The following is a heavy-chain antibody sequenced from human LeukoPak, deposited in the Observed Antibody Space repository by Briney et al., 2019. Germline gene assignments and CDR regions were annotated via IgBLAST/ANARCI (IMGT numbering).Heavy chain of an antibody. V-gene: IGHV3-74*01. J-gene: IGHJ4*02. CDR1: GITLSLAW. Sequence: GGSLRLSCATSGITLSLAWMHWVRQAPGKGLEWVSRIKYDGSYTNYADSVKGRFTISRDNARNTLSLHMISLRAEDTAVYFCVRDGDAYNFDFWGQGVLVTVSS. D-gene: IGHD5-24*01. CDR2: IKYDGSYT. CDR3: VRDGDAYNFDF.